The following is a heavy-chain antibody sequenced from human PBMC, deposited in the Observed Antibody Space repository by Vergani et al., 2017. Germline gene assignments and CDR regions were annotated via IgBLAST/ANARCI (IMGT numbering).Heavy chain of an antibody. D-gene: IGHD3-22*01. CDR3: ARGYHYDNSGYRNVLDI. CDR1: GYIFTGYN. CDR2: INPNSGDT. V-gene: IGHV1-2*02. Sequence: QVQPVQSGAEVKKPGASVKVSCKASGYIFTGYNMHWVRQAPGQGLEWMGWINPNSGDTKYAQKFQGRVTMTRDTSINTAYMELSRLRSDDTAVYYCARGYHYDNSGYRNVLDIWGQGTIVTVSS. J-gene: IGHJ3*02.